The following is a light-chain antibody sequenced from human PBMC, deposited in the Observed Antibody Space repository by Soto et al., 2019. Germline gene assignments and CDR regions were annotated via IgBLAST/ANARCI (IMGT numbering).Light chain of an antibody. CDR3: QEYAAQSPWT. V-gene: IGKV1-5*03. CDR2: KGS. CDR1: RSIRRTR. J-gene: IGKJ1*01. Sequence: DVQMTKSPSTRSASVGDKVTSTCRASRSIRRTRVAWFQQRPGRARNVLFYKGSTLASGASSRFSGSGSVTEFTLTIRSLQPDEFATYFCQEYAAQSPWTFGQ.